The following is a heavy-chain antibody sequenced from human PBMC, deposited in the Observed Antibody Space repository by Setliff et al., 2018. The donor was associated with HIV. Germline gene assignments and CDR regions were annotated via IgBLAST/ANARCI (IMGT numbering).Heavy chain of an antibody. CDR1: GFTFSNYA. Sequence: GGSLRLSCAASGFTFSNYAMSWVRQAPGKGLECVSIIYSGVRSPYYADSVKDRFIISRDKSKNTLYLQMNSLRAEDTAVYYCARDPGWGALDHWGQGAPVTVSS. CDR3: ARDPGWGALDH. CDR2: IYSGVRSP. V-gene: IGHV3-23*03. D-gene: IGHD1-26*01. J-gene: IGHJ5*02.